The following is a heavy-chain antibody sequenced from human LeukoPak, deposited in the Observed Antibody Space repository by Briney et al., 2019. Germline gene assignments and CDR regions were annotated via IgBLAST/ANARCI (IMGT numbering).Heavy chain of an antibody. D-gene: IGHD6-19*01. V-gene: IGHV3-30*04. CDR3: ARDSSGWANYFDY. Sequence: PGGSLRLSCAASGFTFSSYAMHWVRQAPGKGLEWVAVISYDGSNKYYADSVKGRFTISRDNSKNTLYLQMNSLRAEDTAVYYCARDSSGWANYFDYWAREPWSPSPQ. J-gene: IGHJ4*02. CDR2: ISYDGSNK. CDR1: GFTFSSYA.